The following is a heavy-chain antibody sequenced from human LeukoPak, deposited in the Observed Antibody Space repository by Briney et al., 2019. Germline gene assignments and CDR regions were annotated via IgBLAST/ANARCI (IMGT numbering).Heavy chain of an antibody. CDR1: GFTFSSYA. Sequence: GGSLRLSCAASGFTFSSYAMHWVRQAPGKGLEWVAVISYDGSNKYYADSVKGRFTISRDNSENTLYLQMISLRAEDTAVYYCAREYGSGSYYGYYGMDVWGQGTTVTVSS. CDR2: ISYDGSNK. V-gene: IGHV3-30-3*01. J-gene: IGHJ6*02. D-gene: IGHD3-10*01. CDR3: AREYGSGSYYGYYGMDV.